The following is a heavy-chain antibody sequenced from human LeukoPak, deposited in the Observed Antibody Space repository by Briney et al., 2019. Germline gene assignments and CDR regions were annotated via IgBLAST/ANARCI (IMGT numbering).Heavy chain of an antibody. CDR1: GFTFSDYY. J-gene: IGHJ4*02. Sequence: GGSLRLSCAASGFTFSDYYMSWIRQAPGKGLEWVSYISSSGSTIYYADSAKGRFTISRDNAKNSLYLQMNSLRAEDTAVYYCLSGSYSFPSGYWGQGTLVTVSS. CDR3: LSGSYSFPSGY. D-gene: IGHD1-26*01. CDR2: ISSSGSTI. V-gene: IGHV3-11*04.